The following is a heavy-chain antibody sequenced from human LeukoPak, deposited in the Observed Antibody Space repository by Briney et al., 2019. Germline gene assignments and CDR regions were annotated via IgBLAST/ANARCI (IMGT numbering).Heavy chain of an antibody. CDR2: INPNSGGT. Sequence: ASVKVSCKASGYTFTGYYMHWVRQAPGQGLEWMGWINPNSGGTNYAQKFQGRVTMTRDTSISTAYMELSRLRSDDTAVYYCARGYQRITMVRGVTGYYYYYMDVWGKGTTVTVSS. CDR1: GYTFTGYY. CDR3: ARGYQRITMVRGVTGYYYYYMDV. D-gene: IGHD3-10*01. J-gene: IGHJ6*03. V-gene: IGHV1-2*02.